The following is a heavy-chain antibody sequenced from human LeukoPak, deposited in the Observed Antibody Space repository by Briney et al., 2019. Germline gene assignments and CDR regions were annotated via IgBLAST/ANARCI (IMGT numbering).Heavy chain of an antibody. J-gene: IGHJ4*02. CDR3: ASTPGQNNIHHIRD. CDR1: GGTFSSYA. CDR2: IIPIFGTA. D-gene: IGHD1/OR15-1a*01. V-gene: IGHV1-69*05. Sequence: SVKVSCKASGGTFSSYAISWVRQAPGQGLEWMGGIIPIFGTANYAQKFQGRVTITTDESTSTAYMELSSLRSEDTAVYYCASTPGQNNIHHIRDWGQGTLVTVSS.